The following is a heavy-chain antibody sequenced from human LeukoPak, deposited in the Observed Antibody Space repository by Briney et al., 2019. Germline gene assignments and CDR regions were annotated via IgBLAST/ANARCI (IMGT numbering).Heavy chain of an antibody. V-gene: IGHV3-53*01. CDR3: ARVGEGAAKD. Sequence: GGSLRLSCAASGFTVSSNYMSWVSQAPGKGLEWVSVIYSGGSTYYADSVKGRFTISRDNSKNTLYLQMNSQTVEDTAVYYCARVGEGAAKDWGQGTLVTVSS. D-gene: IGHD1-26*01. J-gene: IGHJ4*02. CDR2: IYSGGST. CDR1: GFTVSSNY.